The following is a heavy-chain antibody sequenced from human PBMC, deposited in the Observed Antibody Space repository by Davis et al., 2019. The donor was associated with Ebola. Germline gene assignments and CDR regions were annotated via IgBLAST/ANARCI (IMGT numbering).Heavy chain of an antibody. CDR2: IGGSGDST. J-gene: IGHJ4*02. Sequence: PGGSLRLSCAASGFTFSNHAVSWVRQAPGKGLQWVSTIGGSGDSTFYADSVKGRFTISRDNSKNTLYLQMNSLRAEDTAVYYCAKVAVVAATFTPGFDYWGQGTLVTVSP. CDR3: AKVAVVAATFTPGFDY. CDR1: GFTFSNHA. D-gene: IGHD2-15*01. V-gene: IGHV3-23*01.